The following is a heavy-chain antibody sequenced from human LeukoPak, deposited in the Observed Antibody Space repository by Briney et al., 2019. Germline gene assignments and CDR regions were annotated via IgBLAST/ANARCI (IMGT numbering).Heavy chain of an antibody. V-gene: IGHV3-48*04. J-gene: IGHJ4*02. Sequence: GGSLRLSCAASGFTFSTYSMNWVRQAPGKGLEWVSYISRNNRTIYYADSVKGRFTISRDNAKNSLYLQMNRLRAEDTALYYCAKGLGSTGYFDYWGQGTLVTVSS. D-gene: IGHD1-1*01. CDR3: AKGLGSTGYFDY. CDR1: GFTFSTYS. CDR2: ISRNNRTI.